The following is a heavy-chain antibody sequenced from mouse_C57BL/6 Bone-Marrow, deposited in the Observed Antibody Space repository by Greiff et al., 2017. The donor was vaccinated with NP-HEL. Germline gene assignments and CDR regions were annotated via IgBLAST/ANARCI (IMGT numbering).Heavy chain of an antibody. Sequence: VQLKQSGPGMVKPSQSLTLSCTATGYSITSGYDWYLIRRSPENLLEWMGYISYSGSTNYNPSLKSRISITHDTSKNHFFLQLNSVTTEDTSTYYCAGDNSGPTWFAYWDQGTLVTVSA. CDR3: AGDNSGPTWFAY. V-gene: IGHV3-1*01. CDR2: ISYSGST. J-gene: IGHJ3*01. CDR1: GYSITSGYD. D-gene: IGHD3-2*02.